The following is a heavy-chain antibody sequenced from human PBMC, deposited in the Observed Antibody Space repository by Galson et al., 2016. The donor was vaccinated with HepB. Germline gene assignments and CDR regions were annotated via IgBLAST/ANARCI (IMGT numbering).Heavy chain of an antibody. CDR3: ARRKNYAPDY. V-gene: IGHV5-51*01. CDR2: IYPGDSDT. CDR1: GYSFTTYW. J-gene: IGHJ4*02. D-gene: IGHD1-7*01. Sequence: QSGAEVKKPGESLKISCKASGYSFTTYWIGWVRQVPGKGLEWVGIIYPGDSDTRYGPSFQGQVTISADRSISTAYLQWSSLKASDTAMYYCARRKNYAPDYWGQGTLVTVSS.